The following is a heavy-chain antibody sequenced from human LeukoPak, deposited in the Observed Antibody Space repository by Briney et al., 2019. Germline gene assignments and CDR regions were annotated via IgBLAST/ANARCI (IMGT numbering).Heavy chain of an antibody. J-gene: IGHJ4*02. Sequence: PGGSLRLSCAASGFTFSSYSMNWDRQAPGRGLEWVSSISSGSSYIYYTDSVKGRFTISRDNAKNSLYLQMNSLRAEDTAVYYCARGSGSSGKDHWGQGTLVTVSS. CDR2: ISSGSSYI. CDR3: ARGSGSSGKDH. D-gene: IGHD1-26*01. CDR1: GFTFSSYS. V-gene: IGHV3-21*01.